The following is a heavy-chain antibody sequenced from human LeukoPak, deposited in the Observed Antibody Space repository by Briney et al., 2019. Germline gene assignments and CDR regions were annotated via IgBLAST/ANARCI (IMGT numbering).Heavy chain of an antibody. CDR3: ARDPAATGRFDY. CDR1: GGSISSYY. D-gene: IGHD6-13*01. Sequence: PSETLSLTCTVSGGSISSYYWSWIRQPPGKGLEWIGYSSYSGTTNYNPSLKSRVTISVDTSKNQFSLKLSSVTAADTAVYYCARDPAATGRFDYWGQGTLVTVSS. J-gene: IGHJ4*02. CDR2: SSYSGTT. V-gene: IGHV4-59*01.